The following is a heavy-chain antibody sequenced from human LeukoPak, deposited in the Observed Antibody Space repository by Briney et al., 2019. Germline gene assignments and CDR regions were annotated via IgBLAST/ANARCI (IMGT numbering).Heavy chain of an antibody. CDR3: VKDHGYSSGWYVRGFDY. V-gene: IGHV3-64D*09. D-gene: IGHD6-19*01. Sequence: GGSLRLSCSATGFSFSGYAMHWVGQAPGKGLEYVSAISSNGGNTHYADSVKGRFTISRDNSKNTLYLQMSSLRTEDTAMYYCVKDHGYSSGWYVRGFDYWGQGTLVTVSS. CDR2: ISSNGGNT. CDR1: GFSFSGYA. J-gene: IGHJ4*02.